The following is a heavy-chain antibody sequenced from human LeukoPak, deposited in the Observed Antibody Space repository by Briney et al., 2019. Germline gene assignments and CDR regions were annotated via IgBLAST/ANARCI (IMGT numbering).Heavy chain of an antibody. J-gene: IGHJ1*01. Sequence: GGSLRLSCAASGFTLSNAWMSWVRQAPGKGLEWVGRIISKTDGGTTDYAAPVKGRFSISRDDSKNTLYLQMNSLKTEDTAVYYCTTGFYYHSSGYYSNGKYFQHWGQGTLVTVSS. CDR1: GFTLSNAW. CDR3: TTGFYYHSSGYYSNGKYFQH. CDR2: IISKTDGGTT. V-gene: IGHV3-15*01. D-gene: IGHD3-22*01.